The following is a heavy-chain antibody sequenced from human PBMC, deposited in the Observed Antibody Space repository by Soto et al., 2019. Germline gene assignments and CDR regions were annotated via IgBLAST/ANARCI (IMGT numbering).Heavy chain of an antibody. Sequence: SVKVSCKASGGTFSSYAISWVGQAPGQGLEWMGGMIPIFGTANYAQKFQGRVTITADTSTSTAYMQLSSLRSEDTAVYYCPRPGGGYNLYYYYGMDVWGQGTMVTVSS. CDR1: GGTFSSYA. D-gene: IGHD5-18*01. CDR2: MIPIFGTA. CDR3: PRPGGGYNLYYYYGMDV. V-gene: IGHV1-69*06. J-gene: IGHJ6*02.